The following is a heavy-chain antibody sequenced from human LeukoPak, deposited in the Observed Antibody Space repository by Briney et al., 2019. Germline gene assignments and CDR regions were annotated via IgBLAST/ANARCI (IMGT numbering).Heavy chain of an antibody. V-gene: IGHV4-59*11. J-gene: IGHJ3*02. CDR1: GGSISSHY. Sequence: SETLSLTCTVSGGSISSHYWSWIRQPPGKGLEWIGYIYYSGSTNYNPSLKSRVTISVDTSKNQFSLKLSSVTAADTAVYYSARESRRITMIVASRGAFDIWGQGTMVTVSS. CDR3: ARESRRITMIVASRGAFDI. CDR2: IYYSGST. D-gene: IGHD3-22*01.